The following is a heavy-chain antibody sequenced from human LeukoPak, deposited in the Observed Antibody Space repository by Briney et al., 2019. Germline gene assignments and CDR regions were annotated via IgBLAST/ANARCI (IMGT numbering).Heavy chain of an antibody. D-gene: IGHD3-22*01. V-gene: IGHV1-18*01. CDR1: GYTFTSYG. CDR2: ISAYNGNT. CDR3: ARVPFYYYDSSGYSDY. Sequence: GASVKVSCKASGYTFTSYGISWVRQAPGQGLEWMGWISAYNGNTNYAQKLQGRVTMTTDTPTSTAYTELRSLRSDDTAVYYCARVPFYYYDSSGYSDYWGQGTLVTVSS. J-gene: IGHJ4*02.